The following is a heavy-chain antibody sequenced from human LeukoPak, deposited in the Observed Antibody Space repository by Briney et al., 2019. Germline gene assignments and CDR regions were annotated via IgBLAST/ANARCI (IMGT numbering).Heavy chain of an antibody. CDR1: GGSISSYY. CDR2: IYYSGST. J-gene: IGHJ6*03. CDR3: ARVSYCYYMDV. V-gene: IGHV4-59*01. Sequence: SETLSLTCTVSGGSISSYYWSWIRQPPGKGLEWIGYIYYSGSTNYNPSLKSRVTISVDTSKNQFSLKLSSVTAADTAVYYCARVSYCYYMDVWGKGTTVTVSS.